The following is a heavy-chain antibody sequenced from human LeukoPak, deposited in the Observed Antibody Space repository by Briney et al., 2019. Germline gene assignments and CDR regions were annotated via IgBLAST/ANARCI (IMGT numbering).Heavy chain of an antibody. V-gene: IGHV1-3*01. CDR2: INAGNGNT. Sequence: ASVKVSCKASGYTFTSYAMHWVRQAPGQRLEWMGWINAGNGNTKYSQKFQGRVTITRDTSASTAYMELSSLGSEDTAVYYCARPGIVGATSSVAFDIWGQGTMVTVSS. D-gene: IGHD1-26*01. J-gene: IGHJ3*02. CDR3: ARPGIVGATSSVAFDI. CDR1: GYTFTSYA.